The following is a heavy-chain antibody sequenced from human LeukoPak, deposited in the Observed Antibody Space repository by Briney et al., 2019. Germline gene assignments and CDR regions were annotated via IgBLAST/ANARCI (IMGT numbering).Heavy chain of an antibody. CDR3: ARDARLYYYYGMDV. V-gene: IGHV4-39*02. D-gene: IGHD6-25*01. Sequence: SETLSLTCTVSGGSISSSSYYWGWIRQPPGKGLEWIGSIYYSGSTYYNPSLKSRVTISVDTSKNQFSLKLSSVTAADTAVYYCARDARLYYYYGMDVWGQGTTVTVSS. CDR1: GGSISSSSYY. J-gene: IGHJ6*02. CDR2: IYYSGST.